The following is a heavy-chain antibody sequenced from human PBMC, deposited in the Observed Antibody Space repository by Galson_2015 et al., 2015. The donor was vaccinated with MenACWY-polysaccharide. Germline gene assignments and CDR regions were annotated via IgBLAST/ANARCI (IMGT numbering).Heavy chain of an antibody. CDR3: AKTMTILDY. CDR1: GFIFSSHT. J-gene: IGHJ4*02. Sequence: SLRLSCAASGFIFSSHTMNWVRQAPGKGLEWVSSISGSSTSIYYADSVKGRFTISRDNAKNSLYLQMNSLRAEDTAVYYCAKTMTILDYWGQGTLFTVSS. CDR2: ISGSSTSI. V-gene: IGHV3-21*01. D-gene: IGHD4/OR15-4a*01.